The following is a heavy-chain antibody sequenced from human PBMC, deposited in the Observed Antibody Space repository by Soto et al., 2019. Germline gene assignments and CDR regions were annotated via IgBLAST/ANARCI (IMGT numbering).Heavy chain of an antibody. CDR2: ITSYSSYI. CDR3: ARDRDQQWSPWAY. Sequence: EVQLVESGGGLVKPGGSLRLSCAASGFTFSSYTMNWVRQAPGKGLEWVASITSYSSYINYADSVKGRFTISRDNAKNSLYLQMNSLRVEDTAVYYCARDRDQQWSPWAYWGQGTLVTVYS. V-gene: IGHV3-21*01. D-gene: IGHD6-19*01. CDR1: GFTFSSYT. J-gene: IGHJ4*02.